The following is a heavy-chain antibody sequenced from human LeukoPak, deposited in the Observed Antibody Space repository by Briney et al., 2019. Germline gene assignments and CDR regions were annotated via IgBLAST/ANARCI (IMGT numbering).Heavy chain of an antibody. CDR3: VYCSGGNCFYAVRGWTY. J-gene: IGHJ4*02. CDR1: GFAFSSYG. D-gene: IGHD2-15*01. Sequence: GGSLRLSCAASGFAFSSYGMHWVRQAPGKGLEWVAVISYDETNKYYADSVKGRFTISRDNSKNTVYLQMDSLRTDDTAVYYCVYCSGGNCFYAVRGWTYWGQGTLVTVSS. CDR2: ISYDETNK. V-gene: IGHV3-30*03.